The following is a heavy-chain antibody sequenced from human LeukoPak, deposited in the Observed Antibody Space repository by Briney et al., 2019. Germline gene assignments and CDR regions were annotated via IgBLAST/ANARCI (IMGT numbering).Heavy chain of an antibody. CDR2: ISDSGDYA. D-gene: IGHD2-8*01. CDR3: AKDTSIGKYCTSGVCSPFDY. Sequence: GGSLRLSCAASGFRFSNYEVSWVRQAPGKGLEWVSAISDSGDYAYYADSVKGRFTISRDNSKNTLYLHVNSLRAEATAVYYCAKDTSIGKYCTSGVCSPFDYWGQGTLVTVSS. V-gene: IGHV3-23*01. J-gene: IGHJ4*02. CDR1: GFRFSNYE.